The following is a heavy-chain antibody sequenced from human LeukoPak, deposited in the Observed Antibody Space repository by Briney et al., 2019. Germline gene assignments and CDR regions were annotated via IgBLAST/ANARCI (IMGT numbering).Heavy chain of an antibody. Sequence: SETLSLTCAVSGESFNAFYWTWVRQPPGKGLEWIGEINYNGNTNANPSLKSRITIFVDTPKNQVFLNLTSVTAADTAIYYCVRTFYRSNMAQHYFGLDVWGRGTTVTVSS. V-gene: IGHV4-34*01. J-gene: IGHJ6*02. D-gene: IGHD2/OR15-2a*01. CDR3: VRTFYRSNMAQHYFGLDV. CDR2: INYNGNT. CDR1: GESFNAFY.